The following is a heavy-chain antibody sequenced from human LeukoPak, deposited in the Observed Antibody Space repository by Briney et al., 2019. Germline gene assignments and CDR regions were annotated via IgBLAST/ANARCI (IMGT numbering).Heavy chain of an antibody. CDR1: GFTFSSYA. CDR2: ISGSGGST. J-gene: IGHJ4*02. Sequence: GGSLRLSCAASGFTFSSYAMSWVRQAPGKGLEWVSAISGSGGSTYYADSVKGRFTTSRDNSKNTLYLQMNSLRAEDTAVYYCAKDQAMVRGVIITYFDYWGQGTLVTVSS. V-gene: IGHV3-23*01. CDR3: AKDQAMVRGVIITYFDY. D-gene: IGHD3-10*01.